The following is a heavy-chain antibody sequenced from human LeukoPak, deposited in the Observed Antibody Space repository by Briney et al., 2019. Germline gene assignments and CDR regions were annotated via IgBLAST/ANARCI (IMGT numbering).Heavy chain of an antibody. Sequence: PGGSLRLSCAVSGFTVSSNYMSWVRQAPGKGLEWVSVLYSGGNTYYADSVKGRFTISRDNAKNSLYLQMNSLRAEDTAVYYCARDSSSWYYFDYWGQGTLLTVSS. D-gene: IGHD6-13*01. J-gene: IGHJ4*02. CDR2: LYSGGNT. CDR1: GFTVSSNY. V-gene: IGHV3-53*01. CDR3: ARDSSSWYYFDY.